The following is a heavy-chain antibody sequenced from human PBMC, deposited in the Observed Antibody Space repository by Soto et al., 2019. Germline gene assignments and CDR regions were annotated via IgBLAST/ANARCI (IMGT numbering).Heavy chain of an antibody. CDR2: INHSGST. J-gene: IGHJ5*02. CDR1: GGSFSGYY. Sequence: SETLSLTCAVYGGSFSGYYWSWIRQPPGKGLEWIGEINHSGSTNYNPSLKSRVTISVDTSKNQFSLKLSSVTAADTAVYYRARGPSSGWYNWFDPWGQGTLVTVSS. V-gene: IGHV4-34*01. CDR3: ARGPSSGWYNWFDP. D-gene: IGHD6-19*01.